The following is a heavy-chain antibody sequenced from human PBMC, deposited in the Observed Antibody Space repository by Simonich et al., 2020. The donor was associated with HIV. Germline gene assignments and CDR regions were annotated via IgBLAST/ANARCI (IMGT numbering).Heavy chain of an antibody. V-gene: IGHV1-69*13. CDR1: GGPFSSYA. J-gene: IGHJ2*01. Sequence: QVQLVQSGAEVKKPGSSVKVSCKASGGPFSSYAISWGRQAPGQGLEWLGVYSHIFQTANYAQKFQGRVTITADESTSTAYMELSSLGSEDTAVYYCARGYYYDSSGYYPNWYFDLWGRGTLVTVSS. CDR2: YSHIFQTA. CDR3: ARGYYYDSSGYYPNWYFDL. D-gene: IGHD3-22*01.